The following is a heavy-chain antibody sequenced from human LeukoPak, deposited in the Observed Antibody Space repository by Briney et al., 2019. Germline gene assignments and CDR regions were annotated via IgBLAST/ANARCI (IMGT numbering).Heavy chain of an antibody. CDR1: GGSISSYY. CDR3: ARDNYDSSGYLIDY. J-gene: IGHJ4*02. CDR2: IYYSGST. V-gene: IGHV4-59*12. D-gene: IGHD3-22*01. Sequence: SETLSLTCTVSGGSISSYYWSWIRQPPGKGLEWIGYIYYSGSTNYNPSLKSRVTISVDTSKNQFSLKLSSVTAADTAVYYCARDNYDSSGYLIDYWGQGTLVTVSS.